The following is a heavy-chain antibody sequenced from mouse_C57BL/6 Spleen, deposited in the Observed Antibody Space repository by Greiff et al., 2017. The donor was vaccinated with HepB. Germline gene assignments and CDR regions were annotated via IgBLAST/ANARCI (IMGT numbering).Heavy chain of an antibody. V-gene: IGHV1-82*01. J-gene: IGHJ4*01. Sequence: VQRVESGPELVKPGASVKISCKASGYAFSSSWMNWVKQRPGKGLEWIGRIYPGDGDTNYNGKFKGKATLTADKSSSTAYMQLSSLTSEDSAVYFCARSPYDYDDGYAMDYWGQGTSVTVSS. CDR3: ARSPYDYDDGYAMDY. CDR2: IYPGDGDT. D-gene: IGHD2-4*01. CDR1: GYAFSSSW.